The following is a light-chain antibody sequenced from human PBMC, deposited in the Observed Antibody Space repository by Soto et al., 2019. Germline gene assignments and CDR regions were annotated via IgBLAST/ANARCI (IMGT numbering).Light chain of an antibody. CDR3: RSYTDTTTLV. J-gene: IGLJ2*01. CDR1: STDIGYYNY. Sequence: QSVLTQPASVSGSPGQSITISCAGTSTDIGYYNYVSWYQQHPGRPPKLLIFQINNRPSGVSDRFSGSRSGSTASLTISGLQPEDEADYYCRSYTDTTTLVFGGGTKVTVL. CDR2: QIN. V-gene: IGLV2-14*01.